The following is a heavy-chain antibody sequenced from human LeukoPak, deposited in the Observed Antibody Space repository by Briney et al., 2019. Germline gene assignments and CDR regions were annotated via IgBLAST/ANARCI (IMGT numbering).Heavy chain of an antibody. CDR3: VRDRWRSNWFLDY. CDR1: GGSISSSSYY. Sequence: SETLSLTCTVSGGSISSSSYYWGWIRQPPGKGLEWIGSIYYSGSTYYNPSLKSRVTISVDTSKNQFSLRLSSVTAADTAVYYCVRDRWRSNWFLDYWGQGTLVSVSS. V-gene: IGHV4-39*07. J-gene: IGHJ4*02. D-gene: IGHD6-13*01. CDR2: IYYSGST.